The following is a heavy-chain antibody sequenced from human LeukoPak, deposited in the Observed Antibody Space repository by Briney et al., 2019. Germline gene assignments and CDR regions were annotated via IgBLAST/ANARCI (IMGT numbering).Heavy chain of an antibody. V-gene: IGHV4-30-4*01. CDR3: ATCKAAAGRRNWFDP. D-gene: IGHD6-13*01. CDR1: GGSISSGDYY. CDR2: IYYSGST. Sequence: SETLSLTCTVSGGSISSGDYYWSWIRQSPGKGLEWIGYIYYSGSTYYNPSLKSRVTISVDTSKNQFSLKLSSVTAADTAVYYCATCKAAAGRRNWFDPWGQGTLATVSS. J-gene: IGHJ5*02.